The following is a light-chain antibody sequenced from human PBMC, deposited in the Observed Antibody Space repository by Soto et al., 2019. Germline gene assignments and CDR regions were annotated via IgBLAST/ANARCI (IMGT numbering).Light chain of an antibody. CDR1: QSVSSY. Sequence: EIVLTQSPATLSLSPGERATLSCRASQSVSSYLAWYQQKPGQAPRLLIYHASNRSTSIPARFSGSGSGTDFTLIISSLEQEDFAVYYCQQRSKWSFGQGTKLEIK. CDR3: QQRSKWS. J-gene: IGKJ2*01. V-gene: IGKV3-11*01. CDR2: HAS.